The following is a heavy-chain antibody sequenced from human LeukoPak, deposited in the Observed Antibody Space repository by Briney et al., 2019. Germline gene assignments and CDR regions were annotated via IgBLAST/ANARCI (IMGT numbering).Heavy chain of an antibody. CDR2: ISGSGGST. CDR1: GFTFSSYA. CDR3: ANPEWLLPSYYYYGLDV. J-gene: IGHJ6*02. Sequence: GGSLRLSCAASGFTFSSYAMSWVRQAPGKGLEWVSAISGSGGSTYYADSVKGRFTISRDNSKNTLYLQMDSLRVEDTAVYYCANPEWLLPSYYYYGLDVWGQGTTVTVSS. V-gene: IGHV3-23*01. D-gene: IGHD3-3*01.